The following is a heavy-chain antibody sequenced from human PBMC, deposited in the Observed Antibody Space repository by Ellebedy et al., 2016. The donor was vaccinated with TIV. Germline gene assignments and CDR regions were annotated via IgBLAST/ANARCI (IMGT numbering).Heavy chain of an antibody. Sequence: MPSETLSLTCTVSGGSISNSDYYWNWIRQPPGKGREWIGSIDYSGSAYYNPSLKSRVTVSVHTSKNQFSLNLSSVTAADTAVYYCARDPALPRGRFDTWGQGTLVTVSS. CDR2: IDYSGSA. CDR1: GGSISNSDYY. CDR3: ARDPALPRGRFDT. J-gene: IGHJ5*02. V-gene: IGHV4-39*07.